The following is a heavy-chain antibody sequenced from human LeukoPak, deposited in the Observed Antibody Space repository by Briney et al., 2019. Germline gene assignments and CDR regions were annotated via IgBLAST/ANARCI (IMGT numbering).Heavy chain of an antibody. CDR3: ARDPSRGVPYYMDV. Sequence: SETLSLTCTVSGGSISSGSYYWSWIRQPAGKGLEWIGRIYTSGSTNYNPSLKSRVTISVDTSKNQFSLKLSSVTAADTAVYYCARDPSRGVPYYMDVWGKGTTVTVSS. J-gene: IGHJ6*03. D-gene: IGHD3-10*01. V-gene: IGHV4-61*02. CDR2: IYTSGST. CDR1: GGSISSGSYY.